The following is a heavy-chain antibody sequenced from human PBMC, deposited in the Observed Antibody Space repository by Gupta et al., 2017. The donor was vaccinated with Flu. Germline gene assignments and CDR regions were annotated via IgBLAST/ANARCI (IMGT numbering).Heavy chain of an antibody. Sequence: YNPSLKSRITMSLDKSKNQFNLKLTSVTAADTAVYYCGRDGSYGLIRGIFEWGQGTLVTVSS. V-gene: IGHV4-34*10. CDR3: GRDGSYGLIRGIFE. D-gene: IGHD3-9*01. J-gene: IGHJ4*02.